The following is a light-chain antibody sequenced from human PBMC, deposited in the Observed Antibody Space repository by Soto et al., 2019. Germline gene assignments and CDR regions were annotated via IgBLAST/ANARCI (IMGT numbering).Light chain of an antibody. J-gene: IGKJ1*01. V-gene: IGKV3-15*01. Sequence: EIVMTQSPVTLSVSPGETANLSCRASQTVTSNLAWYQQKPGRSPRLLLSGASTRATGITARFSGSGSGTEFTLTISRLQSEDIEVYYCQQYNDWHRKFGKGTKVDI. CDR2: GAS. CDR3: QQYNDWHRK. CDR1: QTVTSN.